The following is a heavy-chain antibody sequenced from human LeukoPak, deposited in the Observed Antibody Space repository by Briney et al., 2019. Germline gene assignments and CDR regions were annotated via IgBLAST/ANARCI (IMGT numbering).Heavy chain of an antibody. D-gene: IGHD6-19*01. V-gene: IGHV3-30-3*01. CDR2: ISYDGSNK. CDR1: GFTFSSYA. CDR3: ARGAGSGWLYSYYYYGMDV. Sequence: GRSLRLSCAASGFTFSSYAMHWVRQAPGKGLEWVAVISYDGSNKYYADSVKGRFTISRDNSKNTLYLQMNGLRAEDTAVYYCARGAGSGWLYSYYYYGMDVWGQGTTVTVSS. J-gene: IGHJ6*02.